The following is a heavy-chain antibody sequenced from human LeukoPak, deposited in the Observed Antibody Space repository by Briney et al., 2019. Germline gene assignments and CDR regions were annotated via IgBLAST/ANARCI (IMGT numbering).Heavy chain of an antibody. Sequence: GGSLRLSCAASGFTFSSYAMSWVRQAPGKGLEWVSSVRGGGGVTVYADSVKGRFITSRDNSKNILYLQMNSLRAEDTAIYYCAKDYYGSGSYFTVGFDVWGQGTLVTVSS. CDR3: AKDYYGSGSYFTVGFDV. V-gene: IGHV3-23*01. CDR1: GFTFSSYA. D-gene: IGHD3-10*01. CDR2: VRGGGGVT. J-gene: IGHJ3*01.